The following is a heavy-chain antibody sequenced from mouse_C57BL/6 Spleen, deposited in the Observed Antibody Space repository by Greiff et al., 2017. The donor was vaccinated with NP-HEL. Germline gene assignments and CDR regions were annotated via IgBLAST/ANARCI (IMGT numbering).Heavy chain of an antibody. CDR1: GFTFSDYG. J-gene: IGHJ1*03. V-gene: IGHV5-17*01. D-gene: IGHD2-12*01. CDR2: ISSCSSTI. CDR3: ARRELRGWYYDV. Sequence: DVKLVESGGGLVKPGGSLKLSCAASGFTFSDYGMHWVRQAPEQGLEWVGYISSCSSTIYYADTVKGRFTISRDNAKSTLFLQVTSLMSEDTGRYYCARRELRGWYYDVWGTGTTVT.